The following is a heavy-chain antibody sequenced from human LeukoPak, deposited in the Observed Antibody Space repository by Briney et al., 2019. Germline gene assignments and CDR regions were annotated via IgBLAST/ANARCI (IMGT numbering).Heavy chain of an antibody. CDR2: INPNSGGT. D-gene: IGHD3-22*01. Sequence: ASVKLSCNASGYTFTGYYMHWVRQAPGQELEWMVWINPNSGGTNYDQKLQGRVTMTMDTSINTAYMELSRLSSDDTAVYYCAMATDDSSIYYIGWSQGRLVTV. CDR1: GYTFTGYY. V-gene: IGHV1-2*02. CDR3: AMATDDSSIYYIG. J-gene: IGHJ4*02.